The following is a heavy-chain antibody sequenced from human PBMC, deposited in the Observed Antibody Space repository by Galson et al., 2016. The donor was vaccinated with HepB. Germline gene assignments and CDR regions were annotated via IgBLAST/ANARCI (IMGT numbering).Heavy chain of an antibody. J-gene: IGHJ3*02. D-gene: IGHD1-14*01. CDR2: VYYGASS. V-gene: IGHV4-59*08. CDR3: ARRTRVMGFDI. Sequence: SETLSLTCSVSGGSTRNNFWSWIRQSPGKGPEWIGFVYYGASSKYNPSLRSRVTISIEPSKNQFSLNLTSVTAADTAIYYCARRTRVMGFDIWG. CDR1: GGSTRNNF.